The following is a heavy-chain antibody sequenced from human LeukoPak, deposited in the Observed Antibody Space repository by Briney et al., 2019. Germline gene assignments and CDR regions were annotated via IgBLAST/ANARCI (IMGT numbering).Heavy chain of an antibody. CDR1: GFTFSSYW. D-gene: IGHD4-17*01. CDR2: MYYSGSGSS. J-gene: IGHJ4*02. V-gene: IGHV4-59*12. Sequence: KAGGSLRLSCAASGFTFSSYWMSWIRQPPGKGLEWIGYMYYSGSGSSYYNPSLKSRVTISVDTSKNQFSLKLSSVTAADTAVYYCARGKHMTTLTSGREYYFDYWGQGTLVTVSS. CDR3: ARGKHMTTLTSGREYYFDY.